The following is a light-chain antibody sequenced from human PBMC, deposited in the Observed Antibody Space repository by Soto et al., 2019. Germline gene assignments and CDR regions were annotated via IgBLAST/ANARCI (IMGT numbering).Light chain of an antibody. CDR2: TTY. J-gene: IGLJ1*01. Sequence: SLLTQPPPPSGAPRQRVTISFFGNASHIGSFTVHWYQQVPGTAPKPLIHTTYQRPSGVPDRFSGSKSGTSGSLAISGLQPEDEADYYCASWDDSLSGFVFGTGTKVTVL. V-gene: IGLV1-44*01. CDR3: ASWDDSLSGFV. CDR1: ASHIGSFT.